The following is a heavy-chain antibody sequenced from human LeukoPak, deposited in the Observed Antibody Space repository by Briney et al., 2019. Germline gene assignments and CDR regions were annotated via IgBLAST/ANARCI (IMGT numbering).Heavy chain of an antibody. CDR3: ARALGGAFDI. CDR2: IYYSGST. V-gene: IGHV4-59*01. J-gene: IGHJ3*02. Sequence: NPSETLSLTCTVSGGSISSYYWSWIRQPPGKGLEWIGYIYYSGSTNYNPSLKSRVTISVDTSKNQFSLKLSSVTAADTAVYYCARALGGAFDIWGQGTMVTVSS. CDR1: GGSISSYY. D-gene: IGHD3-3*01.